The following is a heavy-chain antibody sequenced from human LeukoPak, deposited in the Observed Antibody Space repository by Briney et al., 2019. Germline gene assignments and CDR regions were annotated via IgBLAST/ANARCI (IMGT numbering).Heavy chain of an antibody. Sequence: PGGSLRLSCAASGFTFRSYDMHWVRQAPGKGLEWVTIISYDGSNKYYADSVKGRFTISRDNSKNTLYLQMNSLRAEDTAVFYCARELSGSISRHFDYWGQGTLVTVSS. J-gene: IGHJ4*02. D-gene: IGHD2-15*01. CDR3: ARELSGSISRHFDY. CDR1: GFTFRSYD. V-gene: IGHV3-30*03. CDR2: ISYDGSNK.